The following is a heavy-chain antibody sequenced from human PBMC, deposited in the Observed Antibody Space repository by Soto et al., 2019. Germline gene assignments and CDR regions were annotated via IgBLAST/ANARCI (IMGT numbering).Heavy chain of an antibody. Sequence: GGSLRLSCAASGFTFSSYGMLWVRQAPGKGLEWVAVISYDGSNKYYADSVKGRFTISRDNSKNTLYPQMNSLRAEDTAVYYCAKVLIDAQGMDVWGQGTTVTVSS. CDR3: AKVLIDAQGMDV. CDR2: ISYDGSNK. CDR1: GFTFSSYG. V-gene: IGHV3-30*18. D-gene: IGHD2-8*01. J-gene: IGHJ6*02.